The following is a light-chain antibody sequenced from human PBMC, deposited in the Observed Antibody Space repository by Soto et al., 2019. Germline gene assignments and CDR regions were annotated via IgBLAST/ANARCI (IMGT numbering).Light chain of an antibody. CDR1: HGISHY. CDR2: GVS. J-gene: IGKJ4*01. Sequence: DVPLTQSPSSLSASVGDEVTITYRASHGISHYFTWYQQQPGRAPTLLIYGVSTLQSGIPSRFSGSGSGTDFTLTISHLQLEDVATYYCQQSYDAQFTFGGGTRVEIK. V-gene: IGKV1-39*01. CDR3: QQSYDAQFT.